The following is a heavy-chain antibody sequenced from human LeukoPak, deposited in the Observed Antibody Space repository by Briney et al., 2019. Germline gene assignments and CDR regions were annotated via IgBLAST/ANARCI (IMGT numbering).Heavy chain of an antibody. CDR3: ATDLPRLSSAVADHFDY. CDR1: GGTFSSYA. J-gene: IGHJ4*02. CDR2: FDPEDGET. V-gene: IGHV1-24*01. D-gene: IGHD6-19*01. Sequence: GASVKVSCKASGGTFSSYAISWVRQAPGQGLEWMGGFDPEDGETIYAQKFQGRVTMTEDTSTDTAYMELSSLRSEDTAVYYCATDLPRLSSAVADHFDYWGQGTLVTVSS.